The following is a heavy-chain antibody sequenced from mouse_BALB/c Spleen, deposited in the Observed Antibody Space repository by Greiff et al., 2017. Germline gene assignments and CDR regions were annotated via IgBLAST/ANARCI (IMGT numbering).Heavy chain of an antibody. Sequence: VQLQQSGPDLVKPGASVMISCKASGYSFTGYYMHWVKQSHGKSLEWIGRVNPNNGGTSYNQKFKGKAILTVDKSSSTAYMELRSLTSEDSAVYYCARVTTANAMDYWGQGTSVTVSS. D-gene: IGHD1-2*01. CDR1: GYSFTGYY. V-gene: IGHV1-26*01. J-gene: IGHJ4*01. CDR2: VNPNNGGT. CDR3: ARVTTANAMDY.